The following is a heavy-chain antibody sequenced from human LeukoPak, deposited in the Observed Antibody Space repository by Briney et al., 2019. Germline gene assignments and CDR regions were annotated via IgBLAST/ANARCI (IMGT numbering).Heavy chain of an antibody. Sequence: GGSLRLSCAASGFTFSSYAMHWVRQAPGKGLEWVAVISYEGSNKHYADSVKGRFTISRDNSKNTLYLQMNSLRAEDTAVYYCAKDRIVGATSSAFDIWGQGTMVTVSS. CDR3: AKDRIVGATSSAFDI. D-gene: IGHD1-26*01. CDR1: GFTFSSYA. CDR2: ISYEGSNK. J-gene: IGHJ3*02. V-gene: IGHV3-30*04.